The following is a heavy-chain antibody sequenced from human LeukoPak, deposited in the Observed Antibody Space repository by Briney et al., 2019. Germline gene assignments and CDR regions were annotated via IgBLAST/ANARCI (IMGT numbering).Heavy chain of an antibody. CDR3: AKGNWNDD. V-gene: IGHV3-23*01. CDR2: ISGSGDST. Sequence: PGGSLRLSCAASGFTFSIYDMTWVRKAPGKGLEWVSVISGSGDSTYYADSVKGRFTISRDNSKNTLYLQMNSLRADDTAVYYCAKGNWNDDWGQGTLVIVSS. J-gene: IGHJ5*02. CDR1: GFTFSIYD.